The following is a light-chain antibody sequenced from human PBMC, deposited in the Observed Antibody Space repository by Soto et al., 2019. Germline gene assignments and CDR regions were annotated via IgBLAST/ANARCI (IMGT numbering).Light chain of an antibody. CDR1: QDIRNF. CDR2: AAS. V-gene: IGKV1-27*01. CDR3: PNYSSVPV. J-gene: IGKJ3*01. Sequence: DIQMTQSPTSLSASVGDRVTITCRASQDIRNFVAWYQQKPGKAPKLLIYAASTLQSGVPSRFSGSGSGTDFTLTINSLQPEDVATYSWPNYSSVPVFGPGTKVEIK.